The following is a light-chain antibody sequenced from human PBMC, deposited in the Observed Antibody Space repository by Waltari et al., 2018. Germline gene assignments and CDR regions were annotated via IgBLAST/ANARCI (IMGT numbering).Light chain of an antibody. CDR3: SSYAGSNNLVV. CDR2: EVS. CDR1: SRDVGGYNY. Sequence: QSALTQPPSASGSPGQSVTISCTGTSRDVGGYNYFSWYQQYPGKAPKLMIYEVSKRPSGVPDRFSGSKSGNTASLTVSGLQAEDEADYYCSSYAGSNNLVVFGGGTKLTVL. V-gene: IGLV2-8*01. J-gene: IGLJ2*01.